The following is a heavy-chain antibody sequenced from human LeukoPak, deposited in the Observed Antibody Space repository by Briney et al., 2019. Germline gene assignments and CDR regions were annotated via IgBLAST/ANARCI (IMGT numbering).Heavy chain of an antibody. Sequence: GGSLRLSCAASGFTFSSYSMNWVRQAPGKGLEWVSSISSSSSYIYYADSVKGRFTISRDNAKSSLYLQMNSLRAEDTAVYYCARDKIGGAFDIWGQGTMVTVSS. D-gene: IGHD3-16*01. CDR2: ISSSSSYI. J-gene: IGHJ3*02. V-gene: IGHV3-21*01. CDR3: ARDKIGGAFDI. CDR1: GFTFSSYS.